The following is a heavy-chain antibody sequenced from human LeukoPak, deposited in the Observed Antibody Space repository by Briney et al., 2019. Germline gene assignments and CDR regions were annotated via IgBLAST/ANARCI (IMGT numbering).Heavy chain of an antibody. D-gene: IGHD6-13*01. Sequence: SETLSLTCAVYGGSFSGYYWSWIRQPPGKGLEWIGEINHSGSTNYNPSLKSRVTISVDTSKNQFSLKLSSVTAADTAVYYCARWGSSWYVGYYYYYGMDVWGQGTTVTVSS. J-gene: IGHJ6*02. CDR3: ARWGSSWYVGYYYYYGMDV. CDR2: INHSGST. CDR1: GGSFSGYY. V-gene: IGHV4-34*01.